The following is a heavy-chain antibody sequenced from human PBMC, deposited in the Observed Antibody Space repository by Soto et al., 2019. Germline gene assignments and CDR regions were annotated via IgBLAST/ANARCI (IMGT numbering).Heavy chain of an antibody. D-gene: IGHD3-9*01. J-gene: IGHJ6*02. V-gene: IGHV3-23*01. CDR2: ISGSGGST. CDR3: ATNFDWFFSYYWYYGMDV. Sequence: PGGSLRLSCAASGFTFSSYAMSWVRQAPGKGLEWVSAISGSGGSTYYADSVKGRFTISRDNSKNTLYLQMNSLRAEDTAVYYCATNFDWFFSYYWYYGMDVWGQGTTVTVSS. CDR1: GFTFSSYA.